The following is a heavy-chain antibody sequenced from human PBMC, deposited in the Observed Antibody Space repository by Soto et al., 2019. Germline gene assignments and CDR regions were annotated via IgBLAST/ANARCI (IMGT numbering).Heavy chain of an antibody. D-gene: IGHD3-16*01. CDR2: IIPILGTA. J-gene: IGHJ6*02. Sequence: QVQLVQSGAEVKKPGSSVKVSCKASGGTFSSYAISWVRQAPGQGLEWMGGIIPILGTANYAQKFQGRVTLTADESTSTAYMELSSLRSEDTAVYYCASGGAGYYYYYGMDVWGQGTKVTVSS. V-gene: IGHV1-69*01. CDR1: GGTFSSYA. CDR3: ASGGAGYYYYYGMDV.